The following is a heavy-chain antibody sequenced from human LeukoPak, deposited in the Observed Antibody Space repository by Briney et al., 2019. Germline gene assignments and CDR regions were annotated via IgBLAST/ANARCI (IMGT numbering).Heavy chain of an antibody. J-gene: IGHJ2*01. Sequence: GGSLRLSCAASGFTFSSYSMNWVRQAPGKGLEWVSVIYSGGSTYYADSVKGRFTISRDNSKNTLYLQMNSLRAEDTAVYYCARENQYSYGFSRYFDLWGRGTLVTVSS. CDR2: IYSGGST. D-gene: IGHD5-18*01. V-gene: IGHV3-66*01. CDR3: ARENQYSYGFSRYFDL. CDR1: GFTFSSYS.